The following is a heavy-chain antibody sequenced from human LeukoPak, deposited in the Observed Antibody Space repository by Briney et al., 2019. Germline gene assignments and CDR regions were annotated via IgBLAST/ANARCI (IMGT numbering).Heavy chain of an antibody. CDR3: ATYYYDSSGYYYDAFDI. CDR2: ISYDGSNK. CDR1: GFTFSSYG. D-gene: IGHD3-22*01. Sequence: QTGGSLRLSCAASGFTFSSYGMHWVRQAPGKGLEWVAVISYDGSNKYYADSVKGRFTISRDNSKNTLYLQMNSLRAEDTAVYYCATYYYDSSGYYYDAFDIWGQGTMVTVSS. V-gene: IGHV3-30*03. J-gene: IGHJ3*02.